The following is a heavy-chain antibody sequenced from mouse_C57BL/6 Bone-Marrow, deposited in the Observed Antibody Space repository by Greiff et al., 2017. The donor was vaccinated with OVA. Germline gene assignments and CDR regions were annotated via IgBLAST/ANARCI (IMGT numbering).Heavy chain of an antibody. CDR1: GFNIKDDY. CDR2: IDPENGDT. V-gene: IGHV14-4*01. J-gene: IGHJ3*01. D-gene: IGHD1-1*01. CDR3: TTYYYGSSLAWFAY. Sequence: QLKESGAELVRPGASVKLSCTASGFNIKDDYMHWVKQRPEQGLEWIGWIDPENGDTEYASKFQGKATITADTSSNTAYLQLSSLTSEDTAVYYCTTYYYGSSLAWFAYWGQGTLVTVSA.